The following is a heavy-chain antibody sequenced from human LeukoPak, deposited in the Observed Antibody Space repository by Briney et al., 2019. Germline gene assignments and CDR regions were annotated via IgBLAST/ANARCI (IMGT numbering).Heavy chain of an antibody. CDR2: IIPIFSTA. CDR3: ARDLPLGYYDSSGYHYHRFDP. J-gene: IGHJ5*02. V-gene: IGHV1-69*01. Sequence: ASVKVSCKASGGTFSTSAINWVRQAPGQGLEWMGGIIPIFSTANYAQKFQGRVTITADESTSTAYMELSSVRSEDTAVYYCARDLPLGYYDSSGYHYHRFDPWGQGTLVTVSS. D-gene: IGHD3-22*01. CDR1: GGTFSTSA.